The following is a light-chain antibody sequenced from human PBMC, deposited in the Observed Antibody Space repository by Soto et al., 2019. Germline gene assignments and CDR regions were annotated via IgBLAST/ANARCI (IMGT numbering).Light chain of an antibody. J-gene: IGLJ1*01. CDR1: SSDVGSYNL. V-gene: IGLV2-23*01. CDR3: CSYAGSSSYV. CDR2: EGS. Sequence: QSALTQPASVSGSPGQSITISCNGTSSDVGSYNLVSWYQQHPGKAPKLMIYEGSKRPSGVSNRFSGSKSGNTASLTISGLQADDEADYYCCSYAGSSSYVFGTGTKLTVL.